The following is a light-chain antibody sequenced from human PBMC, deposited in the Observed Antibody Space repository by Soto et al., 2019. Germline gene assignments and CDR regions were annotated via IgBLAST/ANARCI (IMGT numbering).Light chain of an antibody. V-gene: IGLV1-44*01. CDR2: NTY. CDR3: AAWDGSLNGWV. CDR1: SSNIGSHT. J-gene: IGLJ3*02. Sequence: QSVLTQPPSASGTPGQRVTISCSGSSSNIGSHTVNWYQQRPGTAPRLLIYNTYYRPSGVPDRFSGSKSGTSASLAISGLQSEDEADYYCAAWDGSLNGWVFGGGTKLTVL.